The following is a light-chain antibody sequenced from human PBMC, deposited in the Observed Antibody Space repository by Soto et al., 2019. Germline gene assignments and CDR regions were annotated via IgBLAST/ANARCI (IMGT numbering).Light chain of an antibody. J-gene: IGLJ1*01. CDR3: CSYTTGRTLV. CDR2: EVS. V-gene: IGLV2-14*01. Sequence: QSALAQPASVSGSPGQSITISCTGTSTDIGTYYHVSWYRQHPGKVPQLIIYEVSNRPSGLSNRFSGSKSGNAASLTISGLQAEDEADYYCCSYTTGRTLVFGTGTKVTVL. CDR1: STDIGTYYH.